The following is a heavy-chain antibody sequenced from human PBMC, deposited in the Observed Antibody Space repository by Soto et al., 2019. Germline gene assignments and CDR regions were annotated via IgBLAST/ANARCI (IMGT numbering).Heavy chain of an antibody. CDR3: ASGSFSSSSSWFDP. CDR1: GGSISSGGYY. CDR2: IYYSGRT. D-gene: IGHD6-6*01. Sequence: PSETLSLTCTVSGGSISSGGYYWSWIRQHPWKGLEWIGYIYYSGRTYYNPSLHSRVSIAVDTTENQFSLKLTSVTAADTSVYYCASGSFSSSSSWFDPWGRGXLVTVSS. V-gene: IGHV4-31*03. J-gene: IGHJ5*02.